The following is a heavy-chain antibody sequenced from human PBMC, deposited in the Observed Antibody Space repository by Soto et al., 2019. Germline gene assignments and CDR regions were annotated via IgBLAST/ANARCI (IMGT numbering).Heavy chain of an antibody. D-gene: IGHD4-17*01. Sequence: QVQLVQSGAEVKKPGSSVKVSCKASGGTFSSYTISWVRQAPGQGLEWMGRIIPILGIANYAQKFQGRVTITADKSTSTADMELSSLRSEDTAVYYCARQSGDYGAFDIWGQGTMVTVSS. CDR3: ARQSGDYGAFDI. CDR1: GGTFSSYT. J-gene: IGHJ3*02. V-gene: IGHV1-69*02. CDR2: IIPILGIA.